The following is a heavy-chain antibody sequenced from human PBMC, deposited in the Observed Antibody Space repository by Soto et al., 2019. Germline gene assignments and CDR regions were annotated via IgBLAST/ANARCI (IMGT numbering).Heavy chain of an antibody. CDR3: AKDSGDGYYYGMDV. Sequence: GGSLRLSCAASGFTFSSYGMHWVRQAPGKGLEWAAVISYDGSNKYYADSVKGRFTISRDNSKNTLYLQMNSLRAEDTAVYYCAKDSGDGYYYGMDVWGQGTTVTVSS. V-gene: IGHV3-30*18. J-gene: IGHJ6*02. CDR1: GFTFSSYG. CDR2: ISYDGSNK.